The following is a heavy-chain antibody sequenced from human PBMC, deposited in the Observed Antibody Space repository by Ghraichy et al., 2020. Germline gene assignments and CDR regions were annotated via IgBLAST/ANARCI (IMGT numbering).Heavy chain of an antibody. CDR3: ARDPGLGQPLWIAFDP. V-gene: IGHV1-18*04. CDR1: GYMFTSYG. Sequence: ASVKVSCKAFGYMFTSYGISWVRQAPGQGLEWMGWISAYNGNTNYAQKLQDRVTMTTDTSTSTAYMELRSLRSDDTAVYYCARDPGLGQPLWIAFDPWGQGTLVTVSS. J-gene: IGHJ5*02. D-gene: IGHD2-2*01. CDR2: ISAYNGNT.